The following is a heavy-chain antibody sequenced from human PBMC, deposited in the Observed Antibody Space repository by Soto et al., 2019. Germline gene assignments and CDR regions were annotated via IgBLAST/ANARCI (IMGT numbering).Heavy chain of an antibody. Sequence: PSETLSLTCTVSGASMSEYFWSWIRQSPGKGLEWIGYIYYLGSTDYNPSLKSRVTISVDTSKRQFSLRLTSVTAADTAVYYCARDGYDGSGSPYPAFWGPGTQVTSSS. D-gene: IGHD3-10*01. V-gene: IGHV4-59*01. J-gene: IGHJ4*01. CDR1: GASMSEYF. CDR2: IYYLGST. CDR3: ARDGYDGSGSPYPAF.